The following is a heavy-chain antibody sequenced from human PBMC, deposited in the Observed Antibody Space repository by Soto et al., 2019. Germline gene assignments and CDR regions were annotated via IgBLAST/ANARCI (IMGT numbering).Heavy chain of an antibody. V-gene: IGHV3-9*01. CDR1: GFTFDDYA. CDR2: ISWNSGSI. CDR3: AKDITGHSSGYVATGFDY. J-gene: IGHJ4*02. D-gene: IGHD3-22*01. Sequence: GGSLRLSCAASGFTFDDYAMHWVRQAPGKGLEWVSGISWNSGSIGYADSVKGRFTISRDNAKNSLYLQMNSLRAEDTALYYCAKDITGHSSGYVATGFDYWGQGTLVTVSS.